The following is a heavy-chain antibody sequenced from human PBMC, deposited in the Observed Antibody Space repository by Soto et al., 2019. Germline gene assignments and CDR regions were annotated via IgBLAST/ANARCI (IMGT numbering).Heavy chain of an antibody. J-gene: IGHJ6*02. CDR3: ARVALDTVVTPEVLYYGMDV. V-gene: IGHV1-46*01. Sequence: QVQLVQSGAEVKKPGASVKVSCKASGYTFTSYYMHWVRQAPGQGLEWMGIINPSGGSTSYAQKFQGRVTMTRDTSTRTVYMELSSLRSEDTAVYYCARVALDTVVTPEVLYYGMDVWGQGTTVTVSS. CDR2: INPSGGST. D-gene: IGHD2-21*02. CDR1: GYTFTSYY.